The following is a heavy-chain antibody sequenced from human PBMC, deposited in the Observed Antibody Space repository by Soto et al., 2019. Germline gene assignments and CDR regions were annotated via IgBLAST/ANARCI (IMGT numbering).Heavy chain of an antibody. CDR3: AKDDYVWGSYRYGAFDI. CDR2: ISGSGGST. J-gene: IGHJ3*02. CDR1: GFTFSSYA. Sequence: EVQLLESGGGLAQPGGSLRLSCAASGFTFSSYAMSWVRQAPGKGLEWVSAISGSGGSTYYADSVKGRFTISRDNSKNTLYLQMNSLRAEDTAVYYCAKDDYVWGSYRYGAFDIWGQGTMVTVSS. V-gene: IGHV3-23*01. D-gene: IGHD3-16*02.